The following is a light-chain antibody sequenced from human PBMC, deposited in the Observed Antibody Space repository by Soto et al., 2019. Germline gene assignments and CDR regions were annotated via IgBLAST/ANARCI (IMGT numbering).Light chain of an antibody. V-gene: IGKV1-5*03. J-gene: IGKJ1*01. CDR2: KAS. CDR3: QQYNSDSWT. CDR1: QSISNY. Sequence: DIQMTQSPSTLSASVGDRVTIACRASQSISNYLAWYQQKPGKAPKLLIYKASSLESGVPSRFSGSGSGTEFTLTISSLQPDDFATYYCQQYNSDSWTFGQGTKVEIK.